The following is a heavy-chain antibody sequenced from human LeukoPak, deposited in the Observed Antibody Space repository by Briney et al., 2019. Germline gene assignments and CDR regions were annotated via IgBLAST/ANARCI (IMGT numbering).Heavy chain of an antibody. CDR3: AKEEEAYCGGDCSWFDP. CDR1: GGTFSSYA. V-gene: IGHV1-69*13. D-gene: IGHD2-21*02. Sequence: SVKVSCKASGGTFSSYAISWVRQAPGQGLEWMGGIIPIFGTANYAQKFQGRVTITADESTSTAYMELSSLRSEDTAVYYCAKEEEAYCGGDCSWFDPWGQGTLVTVST. CDR2: IIPIFGTA. J-gene: IGHJ5*02.